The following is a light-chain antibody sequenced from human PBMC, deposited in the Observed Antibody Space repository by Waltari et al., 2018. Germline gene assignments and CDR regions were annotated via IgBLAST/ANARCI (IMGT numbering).Light chain of an antibody. V-gene: IGLV2-14*02. CDR2: EVS. J-gene: IGLJ1*01. Sequence: QSALTQPASVSGSPGQSITISCTGTSSDVGSYDLVSWYQQHPGKAPKLMIYEVSNRPSGGSNRFSGSKSHNTASLTISGLQAEDEADYYCSSYTSINTSLHVFGTGTKVTVL. CDR1: SSDVGSYDL. CDR3: SSYTSINTSLHV.